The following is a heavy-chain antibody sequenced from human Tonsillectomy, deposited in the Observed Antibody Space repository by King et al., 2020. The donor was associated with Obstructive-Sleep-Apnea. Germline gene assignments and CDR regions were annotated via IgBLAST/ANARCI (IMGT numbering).Heavy chain of an antibody. CDR3: ATSSERGNGTTLFFGFDN. J-gene: IGHJ3*02. Sequence: ELQLVQSGAEVRKPGESLKISCKGSGYSFTNYCIAWVRQLPGKGLEWMGIIYPGDSDTRYSPSFQGQVTISADKSISTAYLQWSSLKASDTAMYYCATSSERGNGTTLFFGFDNWGQGTMVTVS. CDR1: GYSFTNYC. D-gene: IGHD1-7*01. V-gene: IGHV5-51*01. CDR2: IYPGDSDT.